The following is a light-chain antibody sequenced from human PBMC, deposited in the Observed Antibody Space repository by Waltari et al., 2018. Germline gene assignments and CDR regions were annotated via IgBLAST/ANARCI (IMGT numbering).Light chain of an antibody. Sequence: DNQMTQSPSTLSASIGDRVPITCRASQSISNLLAWYQQTPGKAPKLLIYKASSLESGVPSRFSGSGSGTEFTLTISSLQPDDFATYYCQQYNTYPLTFGGGTKVEIK. V-gene: IGKV1-5*03. CDR2: KAS. CDR1: QSISNL. CDR3: QQYNTYPLT. J-gene: IGKJ4*01.